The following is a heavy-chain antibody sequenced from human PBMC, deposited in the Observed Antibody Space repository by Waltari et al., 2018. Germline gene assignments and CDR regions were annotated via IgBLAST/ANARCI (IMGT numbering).Heavy chain of an antibody. J-gene: IGHJ4*02. D-gene: IGHD1-26*01. CDR1: GGSFSGYY. CDR3: AREWELWY. CDR2: INHSGST. V-gene: IGHV4-34*01. Sequence: QVQLQQWGAGLLKPSETLSLTCAVYGGSFSGYYWSWIRQPPGKGLEWIGEINHSGSTNYNPSLKSRVTISVDTSKNQFSLKLSSVTAADTAVYYCAREWELWYWGQGTLVTVSS.